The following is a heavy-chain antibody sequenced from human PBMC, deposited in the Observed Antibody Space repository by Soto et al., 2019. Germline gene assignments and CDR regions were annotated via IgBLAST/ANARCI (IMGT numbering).Heavy chain of an antibody. Sequence: QITLKESGPTLVKPTQTLTLTCTFSGFSLSTSGVGVGWIRQPPGKALEWLALIYWNDDKRYSPSLKSRLTITKDTSKNQVVLTMTNMDPVYTATYYCAHVSGSYPPDTPWGQGTLVTVSS. V-gene: IGHV2-5*01. D-gene: IGHD1-26*01. CDR3: AHVSGSYPPDTP. CDR2: IYWNDDK. CDR1: GFSLSTSGVG. J-gene: IGHJ5*02.